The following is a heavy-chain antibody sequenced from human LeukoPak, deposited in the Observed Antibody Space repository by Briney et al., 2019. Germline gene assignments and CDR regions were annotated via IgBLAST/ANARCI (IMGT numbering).Heavy chain of an antibody. CDR1: GFTFSSYG. D-gene: IGHD5-18*01. J-gene: IGHJ4*02. Sequence: GGSLRLSCAASGFTFSSYGMHWVRQAPGKGLEWVAFIRYDGSNKYYADSVKGRFTISRDNSKNTLYLQMNSLRAEDTAVYYCATARGSKGIQLWLFDYWGQGTLVTVSS. V-gene: IGHV3-30*02. CDR3: ATARGSKGIQLWLFDY. CDR2: IRYDGSNK.